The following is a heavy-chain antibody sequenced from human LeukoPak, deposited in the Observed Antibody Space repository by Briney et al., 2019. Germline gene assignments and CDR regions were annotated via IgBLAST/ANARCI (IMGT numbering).Heavy chain of an antibody. CDR1: GGSFSGHY. CDR2: INHIGST. V-gene: IGHV4-34*01. CDR3: AREDYSGSGSHPPDY. J-gene: IGHJ4*02. Sequence: SETLSLTCAVYGGSFSGHYWSWIRQSPGKGLEWIGEINHIGSTNYNPSLKSRVTMSVDTSKNQFSLKLTPVTAADTAVYYCAREDYSGSGSHPPDYWGQGTLVTVSS. D-gene: IGHD3-10*01.